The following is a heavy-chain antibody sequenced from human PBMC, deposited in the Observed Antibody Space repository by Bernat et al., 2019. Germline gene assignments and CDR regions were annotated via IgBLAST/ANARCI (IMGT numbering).Heavy chain of an antibody. V-gene: IGHV1-18*01. D-gene: IGHD6-19*01. Sequence: QVQLVQSGAEVKKPGASVKVSCKASGYTFTSYGISWLRQAPGQGLEWMGWISAYNGNTNYAQKLQGRVTKNTDTSTSTAYRGVRGLRSDDTAVYYWAREVRPRLGAGKWIYGMDVWGQGTTVTVSS. J-gene: IGHJ6*02. CDR1: GYTFTSYG. CDR3: AREVRPRLGAGKWIYGMDV. CDR2: ISAYNGNT.